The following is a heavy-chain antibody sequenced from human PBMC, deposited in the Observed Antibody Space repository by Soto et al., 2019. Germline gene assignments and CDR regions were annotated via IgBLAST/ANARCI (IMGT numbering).Heavy chain of an antibody. CDR1: GGTFSSYA. V-gene: IGHV1-69*13. CDR3: AGDELEPGAFDI. J-gene: IGHJ3*02. D-gene: IGHD1-1*01. CDR2: IIPIFGTA. Sequence: SVKVSCKASGGTFSSYAISWVRQAPGQGLEWMGGIIPIFGTANYAQKFQGRVTITADESTSTAYMELSSLRSEDTAVYYCAGDELEPGAFDIWGQGTMVTVSS.